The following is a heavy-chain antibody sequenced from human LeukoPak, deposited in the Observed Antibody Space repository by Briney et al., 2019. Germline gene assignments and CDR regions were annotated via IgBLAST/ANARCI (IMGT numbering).Heavy chain of an antibody. V-gene: IGHV3-30-3*02. CDR3: AKMEVTAADF. D-gene: IGHD6-13*01. CDR2: ISYDGSNK. Sequence: GRSLRLSCAASGFTFSSYPMHWVRQAPGKGLEWVAVISYDGSNKYYADSVKGRFTISRDNSKNTLYLQMNSLRVDDTAVYYCAKMEVTAADFWGQGTLVTVSS. J-gene: IGHJ4*02. CDR1: GFTFSSYP.